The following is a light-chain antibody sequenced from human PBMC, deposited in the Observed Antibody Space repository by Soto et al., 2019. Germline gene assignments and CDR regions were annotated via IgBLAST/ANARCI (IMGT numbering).Light chain of an antibody. CDR3: QQYYSTPQT. Sequence: DIVMTQSPDSLAVSLGERATINCKSSQSVLYSSNNKNYLAWYQQKPGQPPKLLIYWASTRESGVPDRFSGSGSGTDFTLTISSLQAEDVAVYYCQQYYSTPQTFGQGTKLDSK. J-gene: IGKJ1*01. CDR1: QSVLYSSNNKNY. CDR2: WAS. V-gene: IGKV4-1*01.